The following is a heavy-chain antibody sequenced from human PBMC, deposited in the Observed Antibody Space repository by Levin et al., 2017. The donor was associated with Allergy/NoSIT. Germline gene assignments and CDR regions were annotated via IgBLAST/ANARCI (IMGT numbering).Heavy chain of an antibody. CDR3: ARAGAPARRNYYFDY. J-gene: IGHJ4*02. D-gene: IGHD6-25*01. CDR2: ISGSGKTI. CDR1: GFTFSDYY. Sequence: NSGGSLRLSCAASGFTFSDYYMSWIRQAPGKGLEWISYISGSGKTIYYADSVKGRFTVSRDNAENSLYLQLNSPRAEDSALYYCARAGAPARRNYYFDYCGQGTLVTVSS. V-gene: IGHV3-11*01.